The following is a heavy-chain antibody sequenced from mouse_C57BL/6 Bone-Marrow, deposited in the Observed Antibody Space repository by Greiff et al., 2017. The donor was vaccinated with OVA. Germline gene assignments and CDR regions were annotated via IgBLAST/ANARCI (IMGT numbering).Heavy chain of an antibody. Sequence: VMLVESGAELARPGASVKLSCKASGYTFTSYGISWVKQRTGQGLEWIGEIYPRSGNTYYNEKFKGKATLTADKSSSTAYMELRGLASEDSAVYFCARWLLEGAMDYWGQGTSVIVSS. CDR3: ARWLLEGAMDY. J-gene: IGHJ4*01. CDR1: GYTFTSYG. D-gene: IGHD2-3*01. V-gene: IGHV1-81*01. CDR2: IYPRSGNT.